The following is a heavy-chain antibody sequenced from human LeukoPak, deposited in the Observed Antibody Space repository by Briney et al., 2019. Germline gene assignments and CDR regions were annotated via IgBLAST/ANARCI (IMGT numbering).Heavy chain of an antibody. J-gene: IGHJ4*02. D-gene: IGHD3-10*01. CDR1: GYSFTSYW. CDR2: IHPGDSDT. V-gene: IGHV5-51*01. Sequence: GESLKISCKGSGYSFTSYWIGWVRQMLGKGLEWMGIIHPGDSDTRYSPSFQGQVTISADKSISTAYLQWSSPKASDTAMYYCGRVTMVRGVIIRLDYWGQGTLVTVSS. CDR3: GRVTMVRGVIIRLDY.